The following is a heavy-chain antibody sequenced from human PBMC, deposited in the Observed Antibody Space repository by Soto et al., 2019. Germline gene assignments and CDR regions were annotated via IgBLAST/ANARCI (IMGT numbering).Heavy chain of an antibody. CDR1: GGTFGSYA. V-gene: IGHV1-69*06. D-gene: IGHD3-22*01. CDR3: ARGFAYSSAWFDQ. J-gene: IGHJ5*02. Sequence: VASVKVSCKASGGTFGSYAISWVRQAPGQGLEWMGNIIPMYGTPNYAQNFQGRVTMIADKSTSTVYMDLGSLRTDDTAVYYCARGFAYSSAWFDQWGQGTVVTVSS. CDR2: IIPMYGTP.